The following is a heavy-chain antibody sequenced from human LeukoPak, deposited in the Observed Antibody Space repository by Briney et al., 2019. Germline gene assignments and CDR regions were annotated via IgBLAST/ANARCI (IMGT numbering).Heavy chain of an antibody. CDR3: AATYSGNWEFDY. V-gene: IGHV1-46*01. D-gene: IGHD1-26*01. CDR1: GYTFTSYY. J-gene: IGHJ4*02. CDR2: INPSGGST. Sequence: ASVKVSCKASGYTFTSYYMHWVRQAPGQGLEWMGIINPSGGSTSYAQKFQGRVTMTRDMSTSTVYMELSSLRSEDTALYYCAATYSGNWEFDYWGQGTLVTVSS.